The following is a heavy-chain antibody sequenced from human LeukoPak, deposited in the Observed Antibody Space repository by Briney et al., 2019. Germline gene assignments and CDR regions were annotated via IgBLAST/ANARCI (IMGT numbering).Heavy chain of an antibody. V-gene: IGHV3-30*18. CDR1: GFTFSTYG. CDR2: ISYDGTKI. CDR3: AKGNQFRDFDY. Sequence: PGGSLRLSCAASGFTFSTYGMHWVRQAPGKGLEWVAVISYDGTKIYYADSVKGRFTISRDNSKNTLYLQMNSLRVEDTAVFFCAKGNQFRDFDYWGQGTLVTVSS. J-gene: IGHJ4*02.